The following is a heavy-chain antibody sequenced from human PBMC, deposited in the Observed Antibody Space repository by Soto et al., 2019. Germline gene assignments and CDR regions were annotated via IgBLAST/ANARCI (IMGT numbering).Heavy chain of an antibody. V-gene: IGHV3-33*01. J-gene: IGHJ5*02. Sequence: GGSLRLSCAASGFSFSDYGMHWVRQAPGKGLEWVAVIWYDGSNKYYADSVKGRFTISRDNSKNTLYLQINSLRAEDTAVYYCARDSGRFSAVGETKGWFDPWGQGTLVTVSS. D-gene: IGHD1-26*01. CDR3: ARDSGRFSAVGETKGWFDP. CDR1: GFSFSDYG. CDR2: IWYDGSNK.